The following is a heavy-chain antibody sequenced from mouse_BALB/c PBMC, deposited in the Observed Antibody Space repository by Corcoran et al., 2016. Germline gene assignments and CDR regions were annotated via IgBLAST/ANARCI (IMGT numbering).Heavy chain of an antibody. V-gene: IGHV9-3-1*01. CDR1: GYTFTNYG. CDR2: INTYTGEP. J-gene: IGHJ4*01. D-gene: IGHD2-4*01. CDR3: ARYDYGYAMDY. Sequence: QIQLVQSGPELKKPGETVKISCKASGYTFTNYGMNWVKQAPGKGLKWMGWINTYTGEPTYADDFKGRFAFSLETSASTAYLQINNLKNEDTATYFCARYDYGYAMDYWGQGTSVTVSS.